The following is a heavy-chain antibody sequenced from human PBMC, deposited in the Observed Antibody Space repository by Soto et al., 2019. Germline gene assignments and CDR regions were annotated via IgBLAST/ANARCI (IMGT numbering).Heavy chain of an antibody. CDR2: IIPIFGTA. Sequence: QVQLVQSGAEVMQPGSSVRVSCKASGGTFSSSAISWVRQAPGHGLEWMGGIIPIFGTADYAQKFKGRVTITAEDSTTTAYMEMSSLRSEDTAVYFCASDSYRERLGGNYYYGTDVWGQGTTVTVSS. CDR1: GGTFSSSA. CDR3: ASDSYRERLGGNYYYGTDV. J-gene: IGHJ6*02. V-gene: IGHV1-69*12. D-gene: IGHD1-1*01.